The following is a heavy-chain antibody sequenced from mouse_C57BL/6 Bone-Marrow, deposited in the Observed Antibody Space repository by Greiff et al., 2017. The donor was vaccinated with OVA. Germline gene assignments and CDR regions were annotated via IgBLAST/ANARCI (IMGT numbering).Heavy chain of an antibody. D-gene: IGHD2-2*01. CDR3: ARSYGYDSYYFDY. Sequence: VQLKESGPELVKPGASVKMSCKASGYTFTDYNMHWVKQSHGKSLEWIGYINPNNGGTSYNQKFKGKATLTVNKSSSTAYMELRSLTSEDSAVYYCARSYGYDSYYFDYWGQGTTLTVSS. J-gene: IGHJ2*01. V-gene: IGHV1-22*01. CDR2: INPNNGGT. CDR1: GYTFTDYN.